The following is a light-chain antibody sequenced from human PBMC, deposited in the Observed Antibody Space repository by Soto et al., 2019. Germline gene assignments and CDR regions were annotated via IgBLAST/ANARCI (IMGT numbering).Light chain of an antibody. V-gene: IGLV1-47*02. CDR2: NDN. CDR1: SSNIGSNS. Sequence: QTVVTQPPSASGTPGQAVTISCSGSSSNIGSNSVSWYQQLPGAAPKLLIYNDNQRPSGVPDRFSGSKSGTSASLAISGLRSEVEADYYCAAWDDSLSGWVFGGGTKLTVL. CDR3: AAWDDSLSGWV. J-gene: IGLJ3*02.